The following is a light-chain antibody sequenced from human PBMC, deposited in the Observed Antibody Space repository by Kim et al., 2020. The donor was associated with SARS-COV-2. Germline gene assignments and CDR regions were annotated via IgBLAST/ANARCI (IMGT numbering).Light chain of an antibody. CDR2: EDD. CDR3: QSYNRDNVL. CDR1: SCSIDENY. V-gene: IGLV6-57*03. Sequence: KTVTISCTRSSCSIDENYVQWYQQRPGGVPTTVIYEDDQRPSGVSDRFSGSIDNSSNSASLTISGLWTEDEADYYCQSYNRDNVLFGGGTQLTVL. J-gene: IGLJ2*01.